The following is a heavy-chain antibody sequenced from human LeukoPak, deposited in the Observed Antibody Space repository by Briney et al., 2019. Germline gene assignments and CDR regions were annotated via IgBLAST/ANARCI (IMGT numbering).Heavy chain of an antibody. CDR3: ARGIFGVVKLLRAYYYYYYMDV. CDR1: GFTFSSYW. V-gene: IGHV3-7*01. CDR2: IKQDGSEK. D-gene: IGHD3-3*01. J-gene: IGHJ6*03. Sequence: GGSLRLSCAASGFTFSSYWMSWVRQAPGKGLEWVANIKQDGSEKYYVDSVKGRFTISRDNAKNSLYLQMNSLRAEDTAVYYCARGIFGVVKLLRAYYYYYYMDVCGKGTTFTVSS.